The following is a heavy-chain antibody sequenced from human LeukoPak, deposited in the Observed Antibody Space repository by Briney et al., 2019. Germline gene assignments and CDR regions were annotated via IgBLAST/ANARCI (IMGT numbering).Heavy chain of an antibody. CDR3: ARDRGAAAGTAPWFDP. CDR1: GGSISSGDYY. J-gene: IGHJ5*02. D-gene: IGHD6-13*01. CDR2: IYYSGST. Sequence: PSETLSLTCTVSGGSISSGDYYWSWIRQPPGKGLEWIGYIYYSGSTYYNPSLKSRVTISVDTSKNQFSLKLSSVTAADTAVYYCARDRGAAAGTAPWFDPWGQGTLDTVSS. V-gene: IGHV4-30-4*02.